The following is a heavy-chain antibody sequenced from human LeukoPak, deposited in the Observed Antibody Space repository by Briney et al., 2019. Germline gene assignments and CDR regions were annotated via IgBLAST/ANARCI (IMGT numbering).Heavy chain of an antibody. V-gene: IGHV3-30*18. CDR1: GFTFSSYG. CDR2: ISYDGSNK. Sequence: GRSLRLSCAASGFTFSSYGMHWVRQAPGKGLEWVAVISYDGSNKYYADSVKGRFTISRDNSKNTLYLQMNSLRAEDTAVYYCAKSGSSGWDDAFDIWGQGTMVTVSS. CDR3: AKSGSSGWDDAFDI. D-gene: IGHD6-19*01. J-gene: IGHJ3*02.